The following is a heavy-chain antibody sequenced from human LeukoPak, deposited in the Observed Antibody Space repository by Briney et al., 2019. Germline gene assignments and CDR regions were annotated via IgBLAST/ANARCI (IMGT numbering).Heavy chain of an antibody. CDR1: GFTFSSYA. CDR3: AKDPGSGRPPDY. J-gene: IGHJ4*02. D-gene: IGHD6-19*01. V-gene: IGHV3-23*01. Sequence: PGGSLRLSCAASGFTFSSYAMSWVRQAPGKGLEWVSAISLSGRSTYHAESVKVRFTISRDNTNNTLYLQMNSLRAEDTAVYYCAKDPGSGRPPDYWGQGTLVTVSS. CDR2: ISLSGRST.